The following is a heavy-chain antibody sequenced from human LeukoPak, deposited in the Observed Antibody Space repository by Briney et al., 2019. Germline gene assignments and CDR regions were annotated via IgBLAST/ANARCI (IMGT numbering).Heavy chain of an antibody. CDR2: ISSSSNYI. D-gene: IGHD6-13*01. Sequence: GSLLLSCAVSGFTFSSFSMNWVRQAPGKGLEWVSSISSSSNYIYYADSVKGRFTISRDNSKNTLYLQMNSLRAEDTAVYYCAKAGGSSSWQEYYYYGMDVWGQGTTVTVSS. CDR3: AKAGGSSSWQEYYYYGMDV. V-gene: IGHV3-21*04. CDR1: GFTFSSFS. J-gene: IGHJ6*02.